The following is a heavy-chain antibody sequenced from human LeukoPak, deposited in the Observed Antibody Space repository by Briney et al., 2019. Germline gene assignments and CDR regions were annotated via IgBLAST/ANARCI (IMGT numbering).Heavy chain of an antibody. CDR2: MNPNSGDT. CDR3: ARGATSRYYYYYMDV. J-gene: IGHJ6*03. V-gene: IGHV1-8*01. D-gene: IGHD1-26*01. Sequence: ASVKVSCKASEYTLTSYDINWVRQAPGQGLEWMGWMNPNSGDTAYAQKFQGRVTMTRNTSISTAYMELSSLTSEDTAVYYCARGATSRYYYYYMDVWGKGTTVTVSS. CDR1: EYTLTSYD.